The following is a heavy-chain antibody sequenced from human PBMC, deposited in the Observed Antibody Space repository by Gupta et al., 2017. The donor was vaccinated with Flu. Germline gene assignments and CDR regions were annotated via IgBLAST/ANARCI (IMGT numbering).Heavy chain of an antibody. V-gene: IGHV2-5*02. J-gene: IGHJ4*02. D-gene: IGHD1-26*01. CDR2: IYWDDDK. CDR1: GFSLSTSGVG. Sequence: QITLKESGPTLVKPTQTLTLTCTFSGFSLSTSGVGVGWIRQPPGKALEWLALIYWDDDKRYSPSLKSRLTITKDTSKNQVVLTMTNMDPVDTATYYCAHTTGDSGSYYLFHHFDYWGQGTLVTVSS. CDR3: AHTTGDSGSYYLFHHFDY.